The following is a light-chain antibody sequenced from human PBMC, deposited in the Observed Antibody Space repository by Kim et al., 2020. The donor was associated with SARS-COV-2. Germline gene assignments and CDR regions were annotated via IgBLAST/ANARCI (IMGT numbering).Light chain of an antibody. Sequence: EIVLTQSPGALSLSPGERATLSCRASQSVVGSYLAWYQQKPGQPPRLVIYGTSSRATNIPDRFSGSGSGTAFTLTINRLEPEDFAVYYCHQYGDSPDTFGQGTKLEI. CDR2: GTS. CDR3: HQYGDSPDT. V-gene: IGKV3-20*01. CDR1: QSVVGSY. J-gene: IGKJ2*01.